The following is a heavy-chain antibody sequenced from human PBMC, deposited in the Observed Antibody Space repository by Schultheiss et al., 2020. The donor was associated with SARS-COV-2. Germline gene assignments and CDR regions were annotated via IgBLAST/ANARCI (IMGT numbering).Heavy chain of an antibody. Sequence: GGSLRLSCAASGFTFSSYAMHWVRQAPGKGLEWVAVISYDGSNKYYADSVKGRFTISRDNSKNTLYLQMNSLRAEDTAVYYCAKIDSSSWSPFDYWGQGTVVTVSS. CDR1: GFTFSSYA. D-gene: IGHD6-13*01. V-gene: IGHV3-30-3*01. CDR3: AKIDSSSWSPFDY. J-gene: IGHJ4*02. CDR2: ISYDGSNK.